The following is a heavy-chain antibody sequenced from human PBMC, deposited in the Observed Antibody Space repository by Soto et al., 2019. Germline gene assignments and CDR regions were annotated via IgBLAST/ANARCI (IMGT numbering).Heavy chain of an antibody. Sequence: QVQLVEAGGGLVKPGGSLRLSCAASGFTFGDSYMSWIRQAPGKGLEWVSYISGSGTHINDADSVRGRFAISRDNAKNSLYLQMNTLRADDTAVYYCARHRGTVAGVPFDFWGQGTLVTVSS. CDR3: ARHRGTVAGVPFDF. V-gene: IGHV3-11*06. CDR1: GFTFGDSY. J-gene: IGHJ4*02. CDR2: ISGSGTHI. D-gene: IGHD6-19*01.